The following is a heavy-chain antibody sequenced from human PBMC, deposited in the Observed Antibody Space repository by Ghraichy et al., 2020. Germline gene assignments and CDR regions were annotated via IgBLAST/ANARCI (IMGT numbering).Heavy chain of an antibody. Sequence: SETLSLTCAVYGGSFSGYYWSWIRQPPGKGLEWIGEINHSGSTNYNPSLKSRVTISVDTSKNQFSLKLSSVTAADTAVYYCARGRVGAFCSGGSCYSGWFDPWGQGTLVTVSS. CDR2: INHSGST. J-gene: IGHJ5*02. D-gene: IGHD2-15*01. V-gene: IGHV4-34*01. CDR3: ARGRVGAFCSGGSCYSGWFDP. CDR1: GGSFSGYY.